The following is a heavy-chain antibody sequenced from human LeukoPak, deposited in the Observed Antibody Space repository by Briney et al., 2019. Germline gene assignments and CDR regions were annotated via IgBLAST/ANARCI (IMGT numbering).Heavy chain of an antibody. D-gene: IGHD5-24*01. CDR3: ARDPGGGYNNYAFDI. J-gene: IGHJ3*02. CDR2: IYSGGST. V-gene: IGHV3-53*01. CDR1: GFTVSSNY. Sequence: GGSLRLSCAASGFTVSSNYMSWVRQAPGKGLEWVSVIYSGGSTYYADSVKGRFTISRDNSKNTLYLQMNSLRAEDTAVYYRARDPGGGYNNYAFDIWGQGTMVTVSS.